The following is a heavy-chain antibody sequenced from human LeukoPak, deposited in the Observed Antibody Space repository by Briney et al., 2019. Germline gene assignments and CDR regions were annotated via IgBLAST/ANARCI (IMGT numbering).Heavy chain of an antibody. CDR1: GGTFSSYA. Sequence: SVKVSCKASGGTFSSYAISWVRQAPGQGLEWMGGIIPIFGTANYAQKFQGRVTITADESTSTAYMEMSSLRSEDTAVYYCAWGGLRFLEWLEFDYWGQGTLVTVSS. V-gene: IGHV1-69*13. J-gene: IGHJ4*02. CDR2: IIPIFGTA. CDR3: AWGGLRFLEWLEFDY. D-gene: IGHD3-3*01.